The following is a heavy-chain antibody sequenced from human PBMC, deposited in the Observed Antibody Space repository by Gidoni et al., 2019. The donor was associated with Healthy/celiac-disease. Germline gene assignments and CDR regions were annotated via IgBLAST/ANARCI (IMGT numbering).Heavy chain of an antibody. CDR1: GFTFSGSA. J-gene: IGHJ6*02. D-gene: IGHD4-17*01. CDR3: TSRYYGDYASPGMDV. CDR2: IRSKANSYAT. V-gene: IGHV3-73*01. Sequence: EVQLVESGGGLVQPGGSLKLSCAAPGFTFSGSAMHWVRQASGTGLEWVGRIRSKANSYATAYAASVKGRFTISRDDSKNTAYLQMNSLKTEDTAVYYCTSRYYGDYASPGMDVWGQGTTVTVSS.